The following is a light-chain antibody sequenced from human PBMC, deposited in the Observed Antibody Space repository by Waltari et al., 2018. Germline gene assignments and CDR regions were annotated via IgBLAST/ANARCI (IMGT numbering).Light chain of an antibody. CDR2: KAS. CDR1: QTISNW. V-gene: IGKV1-5*03. J-gene: IGKJ1*01. CDR3: LQYNSYSWT. Sequence: DIQMTQSPSTLSASVGDSVTITCRASQTISNWLAWCQQKPGKAPPRLLYKASGLESGVPSRFSGSGSGTDFTLPISSLQPEDVGTYYCLQYNSYSWTFGHGTKVEI.